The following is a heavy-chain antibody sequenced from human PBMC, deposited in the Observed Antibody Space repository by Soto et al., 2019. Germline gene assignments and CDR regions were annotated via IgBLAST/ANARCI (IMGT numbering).Heavy chain of an antibody. CDR2: MSGSGDRS. D-gene: IGHD4-17*01. J-gene: IGHJ4*02. V-gene: IGHV3-23*01. Sequence: EVHLLESGGGLEQPGNFLRLSCAASGFTFSSYGMSWVRQAPGKGLEWVSAMSGSGDRSYYTESVKGRFIISRDNSKSTLYLHMSNLRAEDTAVYYCAKALYSDYELTTFAYWGQGSLVTVSS. CDR1: GFTFSSYG. CDR3: AKALYSDYELTTFAY.